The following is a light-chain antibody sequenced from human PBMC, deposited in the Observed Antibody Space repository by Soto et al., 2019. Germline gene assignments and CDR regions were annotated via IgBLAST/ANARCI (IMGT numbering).Light chain of an antibody. V-gene: IGKV3-11*01. Sequence: IVLTQSPATLSLSPGEIGTLSCSASQIVSSYLAWYQQKPGQAPRLLIYDASNRATGIPARFSGSGSGTDFTLTISSLEPEDFAVYYCQQRSNWPPITFGQGTRLEIK. CDR3: QQRSNWPPIT. J-gene: IGKJ5*01. CDR2: DAS. CDR1: QIVSSY.